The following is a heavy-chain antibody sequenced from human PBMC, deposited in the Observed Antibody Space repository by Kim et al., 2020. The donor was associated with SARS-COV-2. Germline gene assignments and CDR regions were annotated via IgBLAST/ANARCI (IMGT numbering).Heavy chain of an antibody. V-gene: IGHV4-59*01. CDR1: GGSISSYY. J-gene: IGHJ5*02. Sequence: SETLSLTCTVSGGSISSYYWSWIRQPPGKGLEWIGYIYYSGSTNYNPSLKSRVTISVDTSKNQFSLKLISVTAADTAVYYCARGGGFGPLGPWGQGTLVTVSS. CDR3: ARGGGFGPLGP. D-gene: IGHD3-10*01. CDR2: IYYSGST.